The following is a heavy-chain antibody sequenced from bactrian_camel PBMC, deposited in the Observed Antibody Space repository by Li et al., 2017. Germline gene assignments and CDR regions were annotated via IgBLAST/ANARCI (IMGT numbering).Heavy chain of an antibody. J-gene: IGHJ4*01. CDR3: AEGRGSRGVHCYSLNY. D-gene: IGHD6*01. Sequence: VQLVESGGDLVQPGGSLRLSCAASGFTFSRSHMSWVRQAPGKGLEWVSSIYSDGSNIYYVDSVKGRLTISQDSARNTVYLQMNNLQPEDTATYYCAEGRGSRGVHCYSLNYWGQGTQVTVSS. V-gene: IGHV3S2*01. CDR1: GFTFSRSH. CDR2: IYSDGSNI.